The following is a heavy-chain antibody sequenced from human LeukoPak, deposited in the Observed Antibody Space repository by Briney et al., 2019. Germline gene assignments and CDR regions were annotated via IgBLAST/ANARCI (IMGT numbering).Heavy chain of an antibody. V-gene: IGHV4-59*01. J-gene: IGHJ4*02. CDR1: DDFIRRES. D-gene: IGHD3-16*01. CDR2: ISYSGTT. Sequence: PSETLSLTCTVSDDFIRRESWTWIRQPPGKGLEYIGYISYSGTTNYNPSLKSRVTISADTSKNQFSLKLNSLTTADTAVYYCTRGAGWLIDYWGQGILVTVSS. CDR3: TRGAGWLIDY.